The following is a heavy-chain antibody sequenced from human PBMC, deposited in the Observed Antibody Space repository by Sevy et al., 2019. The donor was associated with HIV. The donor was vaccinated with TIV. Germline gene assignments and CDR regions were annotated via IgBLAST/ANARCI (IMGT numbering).Heavy chain of an antibody. CDR3: ARAEYGDYSGEFDY. CDR2: ISYDGSNK. CDR1: GITFSSHA. J-gene: IGHJ4*02. D-gene: IGHD4-17*01. V-gene: IGHV3-30-3*01. Sequence: GGSLRLSCAASGITFSSHAMHWVRQAPGKGLEWVTIISYDGSNKYYADSVKGRFTISRDNSKNTLYLQMNSLRAGDTAVYYCARAEYGDYSGEFDYWGQGTLVTVSS.